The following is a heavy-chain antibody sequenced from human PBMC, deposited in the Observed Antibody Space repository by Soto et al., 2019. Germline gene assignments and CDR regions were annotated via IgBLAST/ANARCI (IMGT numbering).Heavy chain of an antibody. CDR3: SADANTILGALIIHKKYMDI. Sequence: VHLVESGGGLVKPGGSLRLSCAASGFSFNNAWMNWVRQAPGKGLEWIGRIESKTDGGTTDYAAPVKGRLTISRDDSKNTLYLQMNSLKIEDTAVYYCSADANTILGALIIHKKYMDIWGKGTTVPVSS. J-gene: IGHJ6*03. D-gene: IGHD3-3*01. V-gene: IGHV3-15*04. CDR1: GFSFNNAW. CDR2: IESKTDGGTT.